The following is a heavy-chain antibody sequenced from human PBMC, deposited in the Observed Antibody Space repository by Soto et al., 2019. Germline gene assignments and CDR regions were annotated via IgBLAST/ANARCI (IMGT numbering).Heavy chain of an antibody. D-gene: IGHD6-13*01. Sequence: GGPLRLSSEASGLTFGTYWVHLIRQATRKGLEWVSRIFGDGSITNYADSVKGRFTIYRDNAKNTLYLQMSSLSVEDTAVYYCTRLQTAEAGPLDWAQGTLVTVSS. CDR3: TRLQTAEAGPLD. V-gene: IGHV3-74*01. CDR1: GLTFGTYW. J-gene: IGHJ4*02. CDR2: IFGDGSIT.